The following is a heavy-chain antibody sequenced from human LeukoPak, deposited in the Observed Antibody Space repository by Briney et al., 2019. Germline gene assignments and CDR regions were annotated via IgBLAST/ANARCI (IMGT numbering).Heavy chain of an antibody. V-gene: IGHV1-8*01. Sequence: GASVKVSCKASGYTFTSYDINWVRQATGQGLEWMGWMNPNSGNTGYAQKFQGRVTITADESTSTAYMELSSLRSEDTAVYYCARIRSGYYGNWFDPWGQGTLVTVSS. CDR3: ARIRSGYYGNWFDP. CDR1: GYTFTSYD. J-gene: IGHJ5*02. D-gene: IGHD3-3*01. CDR2: MNPNSGNT.